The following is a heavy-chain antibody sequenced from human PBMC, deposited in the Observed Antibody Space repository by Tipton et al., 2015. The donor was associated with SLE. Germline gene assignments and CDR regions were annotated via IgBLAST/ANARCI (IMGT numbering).Heavy chain of an antibody. Sequence: TLSLTCTVSGGSISSSSYYWGWIRQPPGKGLEWIGSIYYSGTTYYNPSLKSRVTISVDTSKNQFSLKVTSVTAADTAVYFCAEDSSGYYHFDFWGQGAPVTVSS. V-gene: IGHV4-39*07. CDR1: GGSISSSSYY. CDR3: AEDSSGYYHFDF. CDR2: IYYSGTT. J-gene: IGHJ4*02. D-gene: IGHD3-22*01.